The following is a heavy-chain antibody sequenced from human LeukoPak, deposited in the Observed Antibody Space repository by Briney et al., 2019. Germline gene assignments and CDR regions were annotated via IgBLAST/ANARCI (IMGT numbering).Heavy chain of an antibody. CDR1: GGSISSSGYY. Sequence: SETLSLTCTVSGGSISSSGYYWGWIRQPPGKGLEWIGRVYYSGSAYYNPSLKSRVTISVDTSKNQFSLRLGSVTAADTAVYYCARAARPDYYDSPFDYWGQGTLVTVSS. D-gene: IGHD3-22*01. CDR2: VYYSGSA. V-gene: IGHV4-39*01. J-gene: IGHJ4*02. CDR3: ARAARPDYYDSPFDY.